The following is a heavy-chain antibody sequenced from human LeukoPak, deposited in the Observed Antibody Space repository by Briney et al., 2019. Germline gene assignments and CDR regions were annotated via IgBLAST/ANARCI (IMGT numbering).Heavy chain of an antibody. CDR2: IIPIFGTA. V-gene: IGHV1-69*13. Sequence: SVKVSCKAPGYTFTSYYMHWVRQAPGQGLEWMGGIIPIFGTANYAQKFQGRVTITADESTSTAYMELSSLRSEDTAVYYCARSYDSSGYSVDYWGQGTLVTVSS. CDR1: GYTFTSYY. J-gene: IGHJ4*02. CDR3: ARSYDSSGYSVDY. D-gene: IGHD3-22*01.